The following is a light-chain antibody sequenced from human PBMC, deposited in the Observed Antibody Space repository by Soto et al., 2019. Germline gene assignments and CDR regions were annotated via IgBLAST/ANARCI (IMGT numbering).Light chain of an antibody. J-gene: IGKJ2*03. CDR3: QHYNNGPYS. Sequence: EIVLTQSPATLSVSPGERATLSCRASQSVGSNLAWHQQIPGQTPRLLIYDASTRATGIPARFSGSGSGTEFTLTISSLQSEDFAVYYCQHYNNGPYSFGQGTKLEIK. CDR1: QSVGSN. CDR2: DAS. V-gene: IGKV3-15*01.